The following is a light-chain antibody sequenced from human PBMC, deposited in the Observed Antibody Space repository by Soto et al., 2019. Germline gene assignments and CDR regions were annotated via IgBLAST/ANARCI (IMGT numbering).Light chain of an antibody. CDR2: SNN. CDR1: SSNIGSNT. J-gene: IGLJ2*01. CDR3: NSYTSSSTLVL. V-gene: IGLV1-44*01. Sequence: QSVLTQPPSASGTPGQRVTISCSGSSSNIGSNTVNWYQQLPGTAPKLLIYSNNQRPSGVPDRFSGSKSGTSASLAISGLQSEDEADYYCNSYTSSSTLVLFGGGTKLTVL.